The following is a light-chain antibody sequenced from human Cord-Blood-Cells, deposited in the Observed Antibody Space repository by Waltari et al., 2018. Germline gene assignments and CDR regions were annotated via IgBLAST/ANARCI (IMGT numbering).Light chain of an antibody. CDR2: GAS. CDR3: QQDYNF. J-gene: IGKJ4*01. Sequence: EIVMTQSPATLSLSPGERATLSCRASQSVSSSYLSWYQQKPGQAPRLLIYGASTRATGIPARFNGSGSGTDFTLTISSLQPEDFAVYYCQQDYNFFGGGTKVEIK. V-gene: IGKV3D-7*01. CDR1: QSVSSSY.